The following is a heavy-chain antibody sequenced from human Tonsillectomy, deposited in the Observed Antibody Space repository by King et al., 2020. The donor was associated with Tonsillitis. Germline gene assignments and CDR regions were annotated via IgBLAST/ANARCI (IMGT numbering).Heavy chain of an antibody. V-gene: IGHV3-23*04. CDR1: GFTFSTYA. J-gene: IGHJ6*03. CDR3: AKDGSSFDYYFYMDV. D-gene: IGHD2-15*01. Sequence: VQLVESGGGLVQPGGSLRLSCAASGFTFSTYAMTWVRQAPGKGLEWVSAISGSGHTTYHADSVKGRFTISRDNSKNTLYLQMNSLRAEVTAIYYCAKDGSSFDYYFYMDVWGKGTTVTVSS. CDR2: ISGSGHTT.